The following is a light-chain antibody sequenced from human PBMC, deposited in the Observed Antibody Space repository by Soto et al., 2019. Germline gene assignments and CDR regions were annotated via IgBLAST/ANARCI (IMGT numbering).Light chain of an antibody. V-gene: IGKV3-15*01. CDR3: QQYNSYWT. J-gene: IGKJ1*01. CDR2: GAS. Sequence: EIVMTQSPATLSVSPGDRATLSCRASQSVGSNLAWYQQKPGQAPRLLIYGASTRVTGIPARFSGSGSGTEFTLTISSLQPDDFATYYCQQYNSYWTFGQGTKVDNK. CDR1: QSVGSN.